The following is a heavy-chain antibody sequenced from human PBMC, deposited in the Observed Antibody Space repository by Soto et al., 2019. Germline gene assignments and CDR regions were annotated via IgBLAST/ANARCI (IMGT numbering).Heavy chain of an antibody. CDR1: GFSFSSYA. V-gene: IGHV3-23*01. D-gene: IGHD6-6*01. J-gene: IGHJ4*02. Sequence: EVQLLESGGGLVQPGGSLRLSCAASGFSFSSYAMSWVRQAPGKGLDWVSAISGSGTTTYYADSVKGRFTVSRDKSKSTLYLQMNSLRAEDTAVYYCAKSRIEGSSSGRAGEYWGQGTLVTVSS. CDR2: ISGSGTTT. CDR3: AKSRIEGSSSGRAGEY.